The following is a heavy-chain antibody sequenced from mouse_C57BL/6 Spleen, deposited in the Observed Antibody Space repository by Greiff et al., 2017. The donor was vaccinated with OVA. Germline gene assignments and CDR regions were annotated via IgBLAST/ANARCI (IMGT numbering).Heavy chain of an antibody. Sequence: EVMLVESEGGLVQPGSSMKLSCTASGFTFSDYYMAWVRQVPEKGLEWVANINYDGSSTYYLDSLKSRFIISRDNAKNILYLQMSSLKSEDTATYYCAREGLLRRAMDYWGQGTSVTVSS. CDR1: GFTFSDYY. V-gene: IGHV5-16*01. CDR3: AREGLLRRAMDY. J-gene: IGHJ4*01. CDR2: INYDGSST. D-gene: IGHD1-1*01.